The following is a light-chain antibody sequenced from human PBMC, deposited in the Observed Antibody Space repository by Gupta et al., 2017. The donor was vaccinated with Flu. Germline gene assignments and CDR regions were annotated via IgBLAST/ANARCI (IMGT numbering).Light chain of an antibody. Sequence: DIHMTQSPSYLSATVGDRVTITCRASQSISSYLNWYQQKPGKAPKLLIYAASSLQSGVPSRFSGSGSGTDFTLTISSLQPEDFATYYCQQSYSTPRTFGQGTKVEIK. CDR2: AAS. J-gene: IGKJ1*01. CDR1: QSISSY. CDR3: QQSYSTPRT. V-gene: IGKV1-39*01.